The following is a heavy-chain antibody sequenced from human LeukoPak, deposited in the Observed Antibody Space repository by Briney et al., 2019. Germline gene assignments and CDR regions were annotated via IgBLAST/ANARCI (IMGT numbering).Heavy chain of an antibody. CDR2: ISNGGSNK. CDR1: GFTFSNYG. D-gene: IGHD3-22*01. J-gene: IGHJ6*02. CDR3: AKDLMWYDSSGSAGMDV. V-gene: IGHV3-30*18. Sequence: GRSLRLSCTASGFTFSNYGMHWVRQAPDEGLEWVALISNGGSNKYYADSEKGRLTISRDNSKNTLHVQMNSLRPEDTAMYYCAKDLMWYDSSGSAGMDVWGQGTTVTVSS.